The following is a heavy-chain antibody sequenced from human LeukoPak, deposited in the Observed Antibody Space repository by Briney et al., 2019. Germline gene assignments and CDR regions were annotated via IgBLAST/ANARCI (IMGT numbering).Heavy chain of an antibody. J-gene: IGHJ4*02. Sequence: GGSLRLSCAASGFTLSSYAMSWVRQAPGKGLEWVSAISDSGNTYHADSVKGRFTISRDSSKNTLFLQMNRLRPEDAAVYYCAKDGAGSQSYCSSTSCYVDYWGQGTLVTVSS. V-gene: IGHV3-23*01. CDR1: GFTLSSYA. D-gene: IGHD2-2*01. CDR3: AKDGAGSQSYCSSTSCYVDY. CDR2: ISDSGNT.